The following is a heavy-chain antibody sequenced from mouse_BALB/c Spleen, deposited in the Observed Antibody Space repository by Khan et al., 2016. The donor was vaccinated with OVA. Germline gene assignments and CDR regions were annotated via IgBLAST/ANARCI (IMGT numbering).Heavy chain of an antibody. V-gene: IGHV5-6*01. Sequence: EVELVESGGDLVKPGGSLKLSCAASGFTFSTYGMSWVRQAPDKRLEWVATVSTGGIYTYSPDSVKGRFTLSRDTATNTLYLKMSGLRSEDTAMFYCTRLAYYYDSEGFAYWGQGTLGTVSA. CDR1: GFTFSTYG. CDR2: VSTGGIYT. D-gene: IGHD1-1*01. J-gene: IGHJ3*01. CDR3: TRLAYYYDSEGFAY.